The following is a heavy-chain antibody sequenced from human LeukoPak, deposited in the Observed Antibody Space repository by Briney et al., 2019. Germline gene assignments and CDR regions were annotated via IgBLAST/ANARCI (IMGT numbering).Heavy chain of an antibody. CDR3: ASNWNSYNWFDP. D-gene: IGHD1-1*01. V-gene: IGHV4-59*12. J-gene: IGHJ5*02. CDR2: IYYSGST. Sequence: SETLSLTCTVSGGSISSYYWSWIRQPPGKGLEWIGYIYYSGSTNYNPSLKSRVTISVDKSKNQFSLKLSSVTAADTAVYYCASNWNSYNWFDPWGQGTLVTVSS. CDR1: GGSISSYY.